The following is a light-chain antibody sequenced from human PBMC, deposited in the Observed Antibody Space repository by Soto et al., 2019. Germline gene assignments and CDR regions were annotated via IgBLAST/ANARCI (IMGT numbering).Light chain of an antibody. Sequence: QSVLTQPASVSGSPGQSITISCTGTSSDVGGYDYVSWYQQHPGKAPQLMIYDVNNRPSGVSNRFSGSKSGNTASLTISGLQAEDEADYYCSSYTSSSNLVFGTGTKVTVL. J-gene: IGLJ1*01. CDR3: SSYTSSSNLV. V-gene: IGLV2-14*01. CDR2: DVN. CDR1: SSDVGGYDY.